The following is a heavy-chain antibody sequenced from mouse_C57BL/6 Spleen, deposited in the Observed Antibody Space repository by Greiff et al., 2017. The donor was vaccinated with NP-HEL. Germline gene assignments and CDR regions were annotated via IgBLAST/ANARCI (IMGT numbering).Heavy chain of an antibody. CDR3: ATSIYYYGSSSFAY. D-gene: IGHD1-1*01. V-gene: IGHV1-74*01. CDR2: IHPSDSDT. J-gene: IGHJ3*01. CDR1: GYTFTSYW. Sequence: QVQLQQPGAELVKPGASVKVSCKASGYTFTSYWMHWVKQRPGQGLEWIGRIHPSDSDTNYNQKFKGKATLTVDKSSSTAYMQLSSLTSEDSAVYYCATSIYYYGSSSFAYWSQGTLVTVSA.